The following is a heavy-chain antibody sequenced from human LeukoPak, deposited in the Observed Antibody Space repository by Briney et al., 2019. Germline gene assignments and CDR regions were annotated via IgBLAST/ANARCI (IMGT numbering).Heavy chain of an antibody. D-gene: IGHD1-26*01. J-gene: IGHJ6*02. CDR1: GFTFSTFG. CDR3: ARDRLVGATYYYGMDV. V-gene: IGHV3-30*19. CDR2: ISYDGSNK. Sequence: GGSLRLSCAASGFTFSTFGMHWVRQAPGKGLEWVAVISYDGSNKYYADSVKGRFTISRDNSKNTLYLQMNSLRAEDTAVYYCARDRLVGATYYYGMDVWGQGTTVTVSS.